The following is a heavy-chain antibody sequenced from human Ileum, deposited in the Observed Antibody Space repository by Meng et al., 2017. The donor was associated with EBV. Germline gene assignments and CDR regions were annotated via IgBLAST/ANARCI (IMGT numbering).Heavy chain of an antibody. D-gene: IGHD4-23*01. Sequence: QVQEHGSGLGQSSPTPALSSALCGGSMTSGDYSWSWIRQPPGKGLEWIGDIQHSGSTYYNPSLKSRVTISVDRSRNQFSLKLSSVTAAETAVYYCARAHPVVYFFDSWGQGTLVTVSS. CDR1: GGSMTSGDYS. CDR3: ARAHPVVYFFDS. J-gene: IGHJ4*02. CDR2: IQHSGST. V-gene: IGHV4-30-2*01.